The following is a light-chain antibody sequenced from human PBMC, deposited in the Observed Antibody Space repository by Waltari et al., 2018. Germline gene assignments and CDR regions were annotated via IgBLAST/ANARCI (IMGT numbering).Light chain of an antibody. CDR2: VNS. CDR3: QSYDSSLSGWV. CDR1: SSNIGAGYD. V-gene: IGLV1-40*01. J-gene: IGLJ2*01. Sequence: QSVLTQPPSVSGAPGQRVTISCTGSSSNIGAGYDVHWYQQLPGTAPKLLIYVNSNRPSGVPDRFSGSKSGTSASLAITGLQAEDEADYYCQSYDSSLSGWVFGGGTKLTVL.